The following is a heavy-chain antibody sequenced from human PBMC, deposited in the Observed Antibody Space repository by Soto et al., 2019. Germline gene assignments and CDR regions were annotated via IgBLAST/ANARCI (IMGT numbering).Heavy chain of an antibody. CDR3: ARGDCGFPPNWFDP. J-gene: IGHJ5*02. CDR2: IYYSGST. D-gene: IGHD2-21*01. CDR1: GGSISSYY. Sequence: PSETLSLTCTVSGGSISSYYWSWIRQPPGKGLEWIGYIYYSGSTNYNPSLKSRVTISVDTSKNQFSLKLSSVTAADTAVYYCARGDCGFPPNWFDPWGQGTLVTVSS. V-gene: IGHV4-59*01.